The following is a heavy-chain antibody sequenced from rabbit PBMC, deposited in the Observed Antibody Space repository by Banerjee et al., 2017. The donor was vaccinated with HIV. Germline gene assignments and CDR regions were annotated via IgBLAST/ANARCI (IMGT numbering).Heavy chain of an antibody. V-gene: IGHV1S45*01. CDR3: ARGADDVYGYVARLDL. Sequence: QLEESGGDLVKPEGSLTLTCKASGFSFSSGYDMCWVRQAPGKGLELIVCIYTGGSAYYASWAKGRFTISKTSSTTVTLQMTSLTAADTATYFCARGADDVYGYVARLDLWGPGTLVTVS. CDR1: GFSFSSGYD. J-gene: IGHJ3*01. D-gene: IGHD6-1*01. CDR2: IYTGGSA.